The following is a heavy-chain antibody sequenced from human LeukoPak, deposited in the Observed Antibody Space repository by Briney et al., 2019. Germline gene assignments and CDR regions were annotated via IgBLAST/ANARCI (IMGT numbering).Heavy chain of an antibody. CDR2: KKQDGSEK. CDR1: DFPFGGF. Sequence: GGSLSFSCAALDFPFGGFWWGWSARAQGKGWGWGATKKQDGSEKYYVDSVKGRFTISRDNAKNSLYLQMNSLRAEDTAVYYCARGSGNYYDSSGYSDWGQGTLVTVSS. V-gene: IGHV3-7*01. CDR3: ARGSGNYYDSSGYSD. J-gene: IGHJ4*02. D-gene: IGHD3-22*01.